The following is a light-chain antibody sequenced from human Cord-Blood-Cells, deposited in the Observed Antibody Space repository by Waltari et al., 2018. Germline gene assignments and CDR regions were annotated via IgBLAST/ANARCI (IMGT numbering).Light chain of an antibody. J-gene: IGKJ4*01. CDR3: QQRSNWPLT. Sequence: EIVLTHSRATLSLSPGVRATLSCRASQSVSSYLAWYQQKPGQAPRLLIYDASNRATGIPARFSGSGSGTDFTLTISSLEPEDFAVYYCQQRSNWPLTFGGGTKVEIK. CDR2: DAS. CDR1: QSVSSY. V-gene: IGKV3-11*01.